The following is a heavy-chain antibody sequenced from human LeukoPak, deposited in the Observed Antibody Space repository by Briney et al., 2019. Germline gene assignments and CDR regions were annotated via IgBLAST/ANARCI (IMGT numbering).Heavy chain of an antibody. CDR1: GGSFSGYY. Sequence: SETLSLTCAVYGGSFSGYYWSWIRQPPGKGLEWIGEINHSGSTNYNPSLKSRVTISVDTSKNQFSLKLSSVTAADTAVYYCARWIQLWYAFDYWGQGTLVTVSX. D-gene: IGHD5-18*01. J-gene: IGHJ4*02. CDR2: INHSGST. CDR3: ARWIQLWYAFDY. V-gene: IGHV4-34*01.